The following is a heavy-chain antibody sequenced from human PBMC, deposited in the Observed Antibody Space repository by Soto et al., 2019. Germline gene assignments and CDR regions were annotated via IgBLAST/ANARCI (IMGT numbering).Heavy chain of an antibody. CDR1: GGTFSSYA. CDR2: IIPIFGTA. D-gene: IGHD2-15*01. Sequence: QVQLVQSGAEVKKPGSSVKVSCKASGGTFSSYAISWVRQAPGQGLEWMGGIIPIFGTANDAQKFQGRVQITADESTSTAYMEQSSLRSEDTAVYYCARHPGGRGYSYGMDVWGQGTTVTVSS. J-gene: IGHJ6*02. V-gene: IGHV1-69*12. CDR3: ARHPGGRGYSYGMDV.